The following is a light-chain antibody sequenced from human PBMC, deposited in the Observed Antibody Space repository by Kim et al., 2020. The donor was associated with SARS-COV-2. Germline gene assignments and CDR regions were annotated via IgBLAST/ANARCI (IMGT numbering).Light chain of an antibody. CDR2: EDI. CDR1: NLGDKN. V-gene: IGLV3-1*01. J-gene: IGLJ2*01. CDR3: QAWDSSTVV. Sequence: SVSPGQTAIITCPGNNLGDKNVCWYQQRPGQSPLLVIYEDIKRPSGIPERVSGSNSGNTATLTISGTQAMDEADYYCQAWDSSTVVFGRGTQLTVL.